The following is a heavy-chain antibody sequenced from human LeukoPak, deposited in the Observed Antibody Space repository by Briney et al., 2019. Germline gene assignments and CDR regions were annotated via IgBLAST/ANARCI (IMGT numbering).Heavy chain of an antibody. D-gene: IGHD4-17*01. CDR2: VYYSGST. Sequence: SETLSLTCTVSGGPISSSNYYWGWIRQPPGKGLEWIGSVYYSGSTYSNPSLKSRITIYVDRSKNQFSLRLSSVTAADTGVYYCARRDYGAPRWFDPWGQGTLVTVSS. V-gene: IGHV4-39*01. J-gene: IGHJ5*02. CDR1: GGPISSSNYY. CDR3: ARRDYGAPRWFDP.